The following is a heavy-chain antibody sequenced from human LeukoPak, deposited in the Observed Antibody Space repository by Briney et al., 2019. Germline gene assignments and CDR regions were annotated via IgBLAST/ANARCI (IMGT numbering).Heavy chain of an antibody. CDR2: ISGSGGTT. V-gene: IGHV3-23*01. D-gene: IGHD6-19*01. J-gene: IGHJ4*02. CDR3: AKSAHEAAVAATAFDY. Sequence: GGSLRLSCAASGFTLSSCAMSWVRQAPGKGLEWVSGISGSGGTTDYADSVKGRFTISRDNSKNTLYLQMHSLRAEDTAVYYCAKSAHEAAVAATAFDYWGQGTLVTVSS. CDR1: GFTLSSCA.